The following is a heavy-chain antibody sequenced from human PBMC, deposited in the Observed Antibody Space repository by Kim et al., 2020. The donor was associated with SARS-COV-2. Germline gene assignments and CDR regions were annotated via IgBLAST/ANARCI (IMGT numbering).Heavy chain of an antibody. Sequence: SETLSLTCTVSGGSISSSSYYWGWIRQPPGKGLEWIGSIYYSGSTYYNPSLKSRVTISVDTSKNQFSLKPSSVTAADTAVYYCASLAAAGPFDPWGQGTLVTVSS. D-gene: IGHD6-13*01. CDR2: IYYSGST. V-gene: IGHV4-39*01. CDR1: GGSISSSSYY. CDR3: ASLAAAGPFDP. J-gene: IGHJ5*02.